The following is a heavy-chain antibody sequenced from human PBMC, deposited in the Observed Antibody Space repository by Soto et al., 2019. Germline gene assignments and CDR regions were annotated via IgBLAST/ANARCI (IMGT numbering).Heavy chain of an antibody. CDR3: ARAVAVPADFDY. Sequence: QVQLVQSGAEEKKPGASEKVSCKASGYTFTGYAMHWVRQAPGQRLEWMGWINAGNGNTKYSQKFQGRVTITRDTSAITAHMELSSLRSEDTSVYYCARAVAVPADFDYWGQGTLVTVSS. D-gene: IGHD6-19*01. CDR1: GYTFTGYA. V-gene: IGHV1-3*05. CDR2: INAGNGNT. J-gene: IGHJ4*02.